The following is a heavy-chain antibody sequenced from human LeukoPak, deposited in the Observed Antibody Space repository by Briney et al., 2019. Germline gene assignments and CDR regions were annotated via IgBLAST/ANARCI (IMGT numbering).Heavy chain of an antibody. CDR1: GGSLSGYY. CDR2: INHSGST. Sequence: SETLSLTCAVYGGSLSGYYWSWLRQPPGEGLEWIGEINHSGSTNYDPSLKSRVTISVDTSKNQFSLKLSSVTAADTAVYYCARRLMTTVTTARRSGWYFDLWGRGTLVTVSS. V-gene: IGHV4-34*01. D-gene: IGHD4-17*01. J-gene: IGHJ2*01. CDR3: ARRLMTTVTTARRSGWYFDL.